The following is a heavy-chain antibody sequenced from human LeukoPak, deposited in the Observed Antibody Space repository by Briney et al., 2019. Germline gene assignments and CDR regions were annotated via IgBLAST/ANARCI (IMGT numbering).Heavy chain of an antibody. J-gene: IGHJ4*02. V-gene: IGHV3-7*01. D-gene: IGHD3-3*01. Sequence: GGSLRLSCAASGFTFTSYWMSWVRQAPGKGLEWVANIKQDGSEKYYVDSVKGRFTISRDNAKNSLYLQMNSLRAEDTAVYYCARIYDFWSGPIYYFDYWGQGTLVTVSS. CDR3: ARIYDFWSGPIYYFDY. CDR1: GFTFTSYW. CDR2: IKQDGSEK.